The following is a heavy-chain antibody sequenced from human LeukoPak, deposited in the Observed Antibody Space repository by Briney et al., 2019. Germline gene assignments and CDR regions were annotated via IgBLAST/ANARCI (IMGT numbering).Heavy chain of an antibody. J-gene: IGHJ4*02. Sequence: SETLSLTCTVSGGSISSYYWSWIRQPPGKGLEWIGYIYTSGSTNYNPSLKSRVTISVDTSKNQFSLKLSSVTAADTAVYYCASLITMVRGVGKIDYWGQGTPVTVSS. CDR3: ASLITMVRGVGKIDY. CDR1: GGSISSYY. CDR2: IYTSGST. V-gene: IGHV4-4*09. D-gene: IGHD3-10*01.